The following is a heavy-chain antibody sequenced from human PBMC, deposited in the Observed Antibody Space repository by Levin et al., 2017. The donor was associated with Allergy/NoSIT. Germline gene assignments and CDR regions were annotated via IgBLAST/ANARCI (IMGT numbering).Heavy chain of an antibody. V-gene: IGHV3-21*01. CDR3: AREDCSSTSCYGFDY. CDR2: ISSSISYI. Sequence: GGSLRLSCAASGLTFSSYSMNWVRQAPGKGLEWVSSISSSISYIYYADSVKGRFTISRDNAKNSLYLQMNSLRAEDTAVYYCAREDCSSTSCYGFDYWGQGTLVTVSS. D-gene: IGHD2-2*01. CDR1: GLTFSSYS. J-gene: IGHJ4*02.